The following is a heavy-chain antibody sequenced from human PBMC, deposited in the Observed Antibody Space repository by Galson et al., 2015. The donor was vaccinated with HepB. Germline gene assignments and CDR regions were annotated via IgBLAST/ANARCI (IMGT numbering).Heavy chain of an antibody. V-gene: IGHV3-30*04. CDR3: AGGYSYGPAKGAYYGMDV. CDR1: GFTFSSYS. D-gene: IGHD5-18*01. J-gene: IGHJ6*02. Sequence: SLRLSCAASGFTFSSYSMHWVRQAPGKGLEWVALISYDGNNKYYADSVKGRFTISRDNSKNTLYLQMPNLRAEDTAVYYCAGGYSYGPAKGAYYGMDVWGLGTTVTVSS. CDR2: ISYDGNNK.